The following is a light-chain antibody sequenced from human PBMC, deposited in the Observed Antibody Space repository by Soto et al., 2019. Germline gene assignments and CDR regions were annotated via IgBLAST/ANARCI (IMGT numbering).Light chain of an antibody. Sequence: EIVLTQAPATLSVSPGERATVSCRASQSVSSNLAWYQQKPGQAPRLLIYGASSRATGIPDRFSGSGSGTDFTLTISSLEPEDFSVYYCQQRYNWPITFGQGTRLEI. J-gene: IGKJ5*01. V-gene: IGKV3-11*01. CDR2: GAS. CDR1: QSVSSN. CDR3: QQRYNWPIT.